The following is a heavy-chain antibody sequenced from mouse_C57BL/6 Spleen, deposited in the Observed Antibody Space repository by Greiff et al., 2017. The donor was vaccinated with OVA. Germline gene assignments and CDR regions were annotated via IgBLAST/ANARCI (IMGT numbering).Heavy chain of an antibody. V-gene: IGHV6-3*01. J-gene: IGHJ2*01. CDR3: TGRPSSRYGSSYVYFDY. CDR1: GFTFSNYW. D-gene: IGHD1-1*01. Sequence: EVQRVESGGGLVQPGGSMKLSCVASGFTFSNYWMNWVRQSPEKGLEWVAQIRLKSDNYATHYAESVKGRFTISRDDSKSSVYLQMNNLRAEDTGMYYCTGRPSSRYGSSYVYFDYWGQGTTLTVSS. CDR2: IRLKSDNYAT.